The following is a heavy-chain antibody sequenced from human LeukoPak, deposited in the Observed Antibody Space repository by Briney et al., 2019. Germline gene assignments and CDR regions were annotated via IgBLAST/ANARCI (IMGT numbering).Heavy chain of an antibody. CDR3: ARDRDDFWSGYPNDAFDI. Sequence: SETLSLTCAVYGGSFSGYYWSWIRQPPGKGLEWIGEINHSGSTNYNPSLKSRVTISVGTSKNQFSLKLSSVTAADTAVYYCARDRDDFWSGYPNDAFDIWGQGTMVTVSS. V-gene: IGHV4-34*01. D-gene: IGHD3-3*01. J-gene: IGHJ3*02. CDR1: GGSFSGYY. CDR2: INHSGST.